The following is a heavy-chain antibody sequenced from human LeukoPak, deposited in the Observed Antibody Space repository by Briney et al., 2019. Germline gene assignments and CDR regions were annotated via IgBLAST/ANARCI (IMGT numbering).Heavy chain of an antibody. CDR3: SMDSSGYYYTASGY. D-gene: IGHD3-22*01. CDR2: INHSGST. J-gene: IGHJ4*02. CDR1: GGSFSGYY. Sequence: PSETLSLTCAVYGGSFSGYYWSWIRQPPGKGLEWIGEINHSGSTNYNPSLKSRVTISVDTSKNQFSLKLSSVTAADTAVYYCSMDSSGYYYTASGYWGQGTLVTVSS. V-gene: IGHV4-34*01.